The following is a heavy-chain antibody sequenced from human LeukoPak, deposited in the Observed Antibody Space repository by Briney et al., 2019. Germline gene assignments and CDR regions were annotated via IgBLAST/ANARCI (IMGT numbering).Heavy chain of an antibody. Sequence: SGPTLVNPTQTLTLTCTFSGSSLSTSGVGVAWIRQSPGQALEWLAVIYWNDDQRYSPSLKSRLTITKDTSKNQVVLTMTNMDPADTATYHCAHNGLYHWGQGTLVTVSS. V-gene: IGHV2-5*01. CDR1: GSSLSTSGVG. CDR2: IYWNDDQ. D-gene: IGHD2-15*01. J-gene: IGHJ5*02. CDR3: AHNGLYH.